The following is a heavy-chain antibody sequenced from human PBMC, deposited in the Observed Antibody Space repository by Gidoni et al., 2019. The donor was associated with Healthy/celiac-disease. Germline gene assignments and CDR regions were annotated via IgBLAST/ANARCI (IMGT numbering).Heavy chain of an antibody. D-gene: IGHD1-26*01. CDR2: ISADNGNT. V-gene: IGHV1-18*01. Sequence: QVQLVQSGAEVTKPGASVKFSCKASGYTFTSYGISWVRQAPGHGLEWMGWISADNGNTNDAQKIQGRVTMTTDTYTRTDYMELRSLRSDDTAVYYCARDHQGGAALDYFDYWGQGTLVTVSS. J-gene: IGHJ4*02. CDR3: ARDHQGGAALDYFDY. CDR1: GYTFTSYG.